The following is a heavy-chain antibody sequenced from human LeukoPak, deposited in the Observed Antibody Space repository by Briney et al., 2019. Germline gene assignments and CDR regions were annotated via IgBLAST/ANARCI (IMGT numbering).Heavy chain of an antibody. V-gene: IGHV3-7*01. Sequence: GGSLRLSCAAYGFTFSTYGMNWVRQAPGKGLEWVANIKQDGSEKYYVDSVKGRFTISRDNAKNSLYLQMNSLRAEDTAVYYCARVYTEPPDSGEMATIPLFDYWGQGTLVTVSS. J-gene: IGHJ4*02. CDR2: IKQDGSEK. CDR1: GFTFSTYG. D-gene: IGHD5-24*01. CDR3: ARVYTEPPDSGEMATIPLFDY.